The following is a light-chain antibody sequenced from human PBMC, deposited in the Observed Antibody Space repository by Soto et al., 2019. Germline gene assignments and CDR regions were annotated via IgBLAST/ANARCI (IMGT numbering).Light chain of an antibody. CDR3: SSYTAITTTRV. Sequence: QSALTQPASVSGSPGQSITISCTGTSSDVGGYSYVSWYQQHPGKAPQLMIYDVSSRPSGVSHRFSGSKSGTTASLTISGLQAEDEAYYFCSSYTAITTTRVFGGGTKVTVL. V-gene: IGLV2-14*03. CDR2: DVS. CDR1: SSDVGGYSY. J-gene: IGLJ2*01.